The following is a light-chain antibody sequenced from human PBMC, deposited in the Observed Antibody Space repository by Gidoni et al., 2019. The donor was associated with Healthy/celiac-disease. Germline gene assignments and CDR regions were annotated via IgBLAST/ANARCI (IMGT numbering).Light chain of an antibody. J-gene: IGKJ1*01. Sequence: DIQMTQSPSTLSASVGDRVTITCRASQSISSWLAWYQKKPGKGPKLLIYDASSLESGVPSRFSGSGSGTEFTLTISSLQPDDFATYYCQQYNSYPWTFGQGTKVEIK. V-gene: IGKV1-5*01. CDR1: QSISSW. CDR3: QQYNSYPWT. CDR2: DAS.